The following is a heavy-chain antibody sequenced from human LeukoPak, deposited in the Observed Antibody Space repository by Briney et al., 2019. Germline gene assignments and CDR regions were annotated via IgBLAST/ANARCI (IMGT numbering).Heavy chain of an antibody. D-gene: IGHD3-22*01. CDR3: ARAGRDYYDSSGSLKDAFDI. V-gene: IGHV4-28*03. Sequence: SDTLSLTCAVSGYSISSSNWWGWIRQPPGKGLEWIGYIYHSGSTYYNPSLKSRVTMSVDTSKNQFSLKLSSVTAVDTAVYYCARAGRDYYDSSGSLKDAFDIWGQGTMVTVSS. CDR1: GYSISSSNW. CDR2: IYHSGST. J-gene: IGHJ3*02.